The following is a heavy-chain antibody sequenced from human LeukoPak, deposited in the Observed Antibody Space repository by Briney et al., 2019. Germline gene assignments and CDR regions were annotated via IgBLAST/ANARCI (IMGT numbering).Heavy chain of an antibody. CDR1: GYTFTGYY. J-gene: IGHJ6*03. CDR3: ARETRERWLQLWYYYMDV. D-gene: IGHD5-24*01. Sequence: ASVTVSCKASGYTFTGYYMHWVRQAPGQGREWMGWINPNSGGTNYAQKFQGRVTMTRDTSISTAYMELSRLRSDDTAVYYCARETRERWLQLWYYYMDVWGKGTTVTVSS. CDR2: INPNSGGT. V-gene: IGHV1-2*02.